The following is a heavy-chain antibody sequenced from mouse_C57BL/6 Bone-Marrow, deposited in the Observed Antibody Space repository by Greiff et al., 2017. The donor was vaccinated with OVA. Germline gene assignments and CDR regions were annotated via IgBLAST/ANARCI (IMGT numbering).Heavy chain of an antibody. CDR2: ISYDGSN. CDR1: GYSITSGYY. J-gene: IGHJ4*01. CDR3: AREGGNYPYYAMDY. Sequence: EVKLMESGPGLVKPSQSLSLTCSVTGYSITSGYYWNWIRQFPGNKLEWMGYISYDGSNNYNPSLKNRISITRDTSKNQFFLKLNSVTTEDTATYYCAREGGNYPYYAMDYWGQGTSVTVSS. D-gene: IGHD2-1*01. V-gene: IGHV3-6*01.